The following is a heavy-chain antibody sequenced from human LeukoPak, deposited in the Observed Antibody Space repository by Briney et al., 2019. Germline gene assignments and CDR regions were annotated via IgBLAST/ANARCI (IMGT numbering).Heavy chain of an antibody. J-gene: IGHJ4*02. CDR2: ISYDGSNK. D-gene: IGHD2-21*02. V-gene: IGHV3-30*04. CDR1: GFTFSSYS. Sequence: GGSLRLSCAASGFTFSSYSMHWVRQAPGKGLEWVAVISYDGSNKYNADSVKGRFTVSRDNSKNTLYLQMNSLRAEDTAVYYCAKDPLAYCGGDCSSIDYWGQGTLVTVSS. CDR3: AKDPLAYCGGDCSSIDY.